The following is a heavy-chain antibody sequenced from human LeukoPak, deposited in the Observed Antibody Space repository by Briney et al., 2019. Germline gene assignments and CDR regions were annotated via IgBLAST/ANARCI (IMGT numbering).Heavy chain of an antibody. CDR2: INPNSGGT. D-gene: IGHD2-2*01. V-gene: IGHV1-2*02. Sequence: ASVKVSCKASGYTFTGNYIHWVRQAPGQGLEWIGWINPNSGGTNYAQKFQGRVTMTRETSISTAYMELSSLRSDDTAVYYCLKVSATCCSWGQGTLVTVFS. CDR1: GYTFTGNY. CDR3: LKVSATCCS. J-gene: IGHJ4*02.